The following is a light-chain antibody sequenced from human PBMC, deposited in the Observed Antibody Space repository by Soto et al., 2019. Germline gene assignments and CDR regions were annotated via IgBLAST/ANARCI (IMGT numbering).Light chain of an antibody. CDR1: HSVSSIY. CDR2: GAS. CDR3: QQYGSSPPYT. V-gene: IGKV3-20*01. J-gene: IGKJ2*01. Sequence: EIVLTQSPGTLSLSPGERATLSCRASHSVSSIYLAWYQQKPGQAPRLLIYGASSRATGIPDRFSGSGSGTDFTLPISRLEPEDFAVYYCQQYGSSPPYTFGQGTKVEIK.